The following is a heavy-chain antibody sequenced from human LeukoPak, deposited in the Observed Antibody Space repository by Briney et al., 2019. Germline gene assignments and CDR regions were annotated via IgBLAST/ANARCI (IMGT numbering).Heavy chain of an antibody. CDR1: GGSFSGYY. D-gene: IGHD4-17*01. J-gene: IGHJ4*02. CDR2: INHSGST. Sequence: SETLSLTCAVYGGSFSGYYWSWIRQPPGKGLEWIGEINHSGSTNYNPSLKSRVTISVDTSKNQFSLKLSSVTAADTAVYYCARQTTVTTPWQVYYFDYWGQGTLVTVSS. V-gene: IGHV4-34*01. CDR3: ARQTTVTTPWQVYYFDY.